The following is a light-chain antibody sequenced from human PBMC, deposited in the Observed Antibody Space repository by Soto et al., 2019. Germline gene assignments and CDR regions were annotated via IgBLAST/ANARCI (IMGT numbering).Light chain of an antibody. V-gene: IGKV1-39*01. CDR1: QSINTY. Sequence: DIQMTQSPSSLSASVGDRVTITCRASQSINTYLNWYRQKPGKAPQLLIYDASSLPRGVSTLQIGVPSRFIGSGSGTDFTLTISSLQPEDFATYYCQQCLTTPRTFGPGTKVEIK. J-gene: IGKJ3*01. CDR2: DAS. CDR3: QQCLTTPRT.